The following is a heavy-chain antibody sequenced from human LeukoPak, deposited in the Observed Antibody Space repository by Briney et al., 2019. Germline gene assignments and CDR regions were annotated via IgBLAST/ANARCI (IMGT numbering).Heavy chain of an antibody. D-gene: IGHD3-9*01. CDR3: ARDHDILTGYYRNDAFDI. J-gene: IGHJ3*02. V-gene: IGHV1-46*01. CDR2: INPSGDST. CDR1: GYTFTSYY. Sequence: ASVKVSCKASGYTFTSYYMHWVRQAPGQGLEWMGIINPSGDSTSYAQKFQGRVTMTRDTSTSTVYMELSSLRSEDTAVYYCARDHDILTGYYRNDAFDIWGQGTMVTVSS.